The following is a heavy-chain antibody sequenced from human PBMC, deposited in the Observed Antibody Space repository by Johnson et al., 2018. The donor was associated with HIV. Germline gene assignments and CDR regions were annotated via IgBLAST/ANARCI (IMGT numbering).Heavy chain of an antibody. CDR2: ISYDGSNK. Sequence: QVQLVESGGGVVQPGGSLRLSCAASGFTFSSYGMDWVRQAPGQGLEWVAAISYDGSNKYYADSVKGRFTISRDNSKNTLYLQMNSLRAEDTAVYYCAKDPLEVGDNVRGLLGLRWAMWG. J-gene: IGHJ1*01. CDR3: AKDPLEVGDNVRGLLGLRWAM. V-gene: IGHV3-30*18. CDR1: GFTFSSYG. D-gene: IGHD3-10*02.